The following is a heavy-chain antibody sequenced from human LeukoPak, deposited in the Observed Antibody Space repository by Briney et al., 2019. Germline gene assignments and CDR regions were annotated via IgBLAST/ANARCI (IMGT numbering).Heavy chain of an antibody. Sequence: GRSLRLSCAASGFTFSSYAMHWVRQAPGKGLEWVAVISYDGSNKYYADSVKGRFTISRDNSKNTLYLQMNSLRAEDTAVYYCAREAAGMGEAGYCSSTSCSGAFDIWGQGTMVTVSS. CDR2: ISYDGSNK. V-gene: IGHV3-30-3*01. D-gene: IGHD2-2*01. J-gene: IGHJ3*02. CDR3: AREAAGMGEAGYCSSTSCSGAFDI. CDR1: GFTFSSYA.